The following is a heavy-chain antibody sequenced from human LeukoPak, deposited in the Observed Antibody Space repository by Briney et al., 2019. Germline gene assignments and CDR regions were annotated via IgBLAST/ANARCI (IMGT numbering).Heavy chain of an antibody. D-gene: IGHD3-16*01. V-gene: IGHV1-2*02. CDR3: AILQNSHSYVDGDY. J-gene: IGHJ4*02. CDR1: GYTFTGYY. Sequence: GASVTVSCKASGYTFTGYYMHWVRQAPGQGLEWMGWINPHTGGTIYAQNFQGRVTMTRDTSVTTAYMEVSRLKSDDTAVYYCAILQNSHSYVDGDYWGQGTLVTVSS. CDR2: INPHTGGT.